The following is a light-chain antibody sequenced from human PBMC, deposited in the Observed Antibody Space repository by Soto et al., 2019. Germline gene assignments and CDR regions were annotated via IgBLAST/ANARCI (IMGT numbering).Light chain of an antibody. V-gene: IGKV3-11*01. J-gene: IGKJ5*01. CDR2: DAS. CDR1: QSINTY. Sequence: EIVLTQSPATLSLSPGERATLSCRASQSINTYLAWYQQKPGQSPRLLIYDASNRATGIPARISGSGSGTDFTLTISSLEFEDSAIYYCQQRSAWPITFGQGTRLDIK. CDR3: QQRSAWPIT.